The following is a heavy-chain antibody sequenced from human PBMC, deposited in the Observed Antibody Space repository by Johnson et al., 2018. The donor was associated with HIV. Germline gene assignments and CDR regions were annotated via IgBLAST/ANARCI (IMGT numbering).Heavy chain of an antibody. Sequence: QVQLVESGGGVVQPGRSLRLSCAASGFTFSSYGMHWVRQAPGKGLEWVAVISYDGSNKYYADSVKGRFTISRDNSKNTLYLQMNSLRAEDTAVYYCARDLKYYYDSSGYSTGAFDIWGQGTMVTVSS. D-gene: IGHD3-22*01. CDR1: GFTFSSYG. J-gene: IGHJ3*02. CDR3: ARDLKYYYDSSGYSTGAFDI. CDR2: ISYDGSNK. V-gene: IGHV3-30*19.